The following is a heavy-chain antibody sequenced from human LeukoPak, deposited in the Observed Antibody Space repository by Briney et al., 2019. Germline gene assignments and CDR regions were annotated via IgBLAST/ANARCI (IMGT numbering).Heavy chain of an antibody. J-gene: IGHJ5*02. D-gene: IGHD2-2*01. CDR3: ARVYCSSTSCYYP. Sequence: GSLRLSCAASGFTFSSYWMSWVRQAPGKGLEWVANIKQDGSEKYYVDSVKGRFTISRDNAKNSLYLQMNSLRAEDTAVYYCARVYCSSTSCYYPWGQGTLVTVSS. CDR2: IKQDGSEK. V-gene: IGHV3-7*03. CDR1: GFTFSSYW.